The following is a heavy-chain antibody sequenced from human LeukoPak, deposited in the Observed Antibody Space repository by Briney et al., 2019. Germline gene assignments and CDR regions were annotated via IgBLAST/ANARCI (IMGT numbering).Heavy chain of an antibody. CDR3: ARVRWPPYYYYGMDV. CDR2: ISAYNGNT. Sequence: ASVKVSCKASGYTFTSYGISWVRQVPGQGLEWMGWISAYNGNTNYAQKLQGRVTMTTDTTTSTAYMELRSLRSDDTAVYYCARVRWPPYYYYGMDVWGQGTTVTVSS. CDR1: GYTFTSYG. V-gene: IGHV1-18*01. J-gene: IGHJ6*02. D-gene: IGHD4-23*01.